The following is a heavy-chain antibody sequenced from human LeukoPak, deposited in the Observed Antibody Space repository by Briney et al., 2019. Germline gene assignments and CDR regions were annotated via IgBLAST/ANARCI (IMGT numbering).Heavy chain of an antibody. D-gene: IGHD3-3*01. Sequence: SETLSLTCAVYGGSFSGYYWSWIRQPPGKGLEWIGEINHRGITNYNPSLKSRVTISVATSKTQFSLQLSSVTAADTAVYYCARGRGLPTYYDFWSGLSGSREYFDYWGQGTLVTVSS. CDR2: INHRGIT. CDR1: GGSFSGYY. CDR3: ARGRGLPTYYDFWSGLSGSREYFDY. V-gene: IGHV4-34*01. J-gene: IGHJ4*02.